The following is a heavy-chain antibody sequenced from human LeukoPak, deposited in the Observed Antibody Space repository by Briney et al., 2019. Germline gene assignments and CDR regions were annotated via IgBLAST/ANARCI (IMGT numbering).Heavy chain of an antibody. CDR3: ARGPYAYPSSATLGSYNWFDP. CDR1: GYSFRNYW. V-gene: IGHV5-51*01. D-gene: IGHD6-6*01. J-gene: IGHJ5*02. CDR2: IYPGDSHT. Sequence: HEDSLKISGRGSGYSFRNYWIGCVRQMPGKVLEFMGIIYPGDSHTSYSPSFQVKVTISVEKSISTAYLQWSSLKASDTAMYYCARGPYAYPSSATLGSYNWFDPWGQGSLVTVSS.